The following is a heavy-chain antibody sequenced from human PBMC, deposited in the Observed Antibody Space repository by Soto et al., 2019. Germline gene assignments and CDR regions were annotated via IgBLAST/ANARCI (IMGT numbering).Heavy chain of an antibody. CDR2: INAGNGNT. Sequence: ASVKVSCKASGYTFTSYAMHWVRQAPGQRLEWMGWINAGNGNTKYSQKFQGRVTITRDTSASTAYMELSSLGSEDTAVYYCARVGYCSSTSCYPYYYGMDVWGQGTTVTVSS. CDR1: GYTFTSYA. V-gene: IGHV1-3*01. D-gene: IGHD2-2*01. CDR3: ARVGYCSSTSCYPYYYGMDV. J-gene: IGHJ6*02.